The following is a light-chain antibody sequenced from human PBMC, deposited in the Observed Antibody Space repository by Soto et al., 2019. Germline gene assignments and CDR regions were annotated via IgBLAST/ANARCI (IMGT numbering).Light chain of an antibody. V-gene: IGLV2-8*01. Sequence: QSALTQPPSASGSPGQSVTISCTGTSSDVGGYNYVSWYQHHPGKAPKLMIYEVSKRPSGVPDRFSGSKSGNTASLTVSGLQAEDEADYYCRSYAGSNNVVFGGGTTVTVL. CDR2: EVS. CDR1: SSDVGGYNY. J-gene: IGLJ2*01. CDR3: RSYAGSNNVV.